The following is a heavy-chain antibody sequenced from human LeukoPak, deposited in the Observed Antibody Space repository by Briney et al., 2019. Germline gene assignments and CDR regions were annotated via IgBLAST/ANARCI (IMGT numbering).Heavy chain of an antibody. J-gene: IGHJ4*02. CDR2: INPNSGGT. CDR3: ARGAGVAMVTPDY. V-gene: IGHV1-2*02. D-gene: IGHD5-18*01. CDR1: GYTFTGYY. Sequence: ASVKVSCKASGYTFTGYYMHWVRQAPGQGLEWMGWINPNSGGTNYAQKFQGRVTMTRDTSISTAHMELSRLRSDDTAVYYCARGAGVAMVTPDYWGQGTLVTVSS.